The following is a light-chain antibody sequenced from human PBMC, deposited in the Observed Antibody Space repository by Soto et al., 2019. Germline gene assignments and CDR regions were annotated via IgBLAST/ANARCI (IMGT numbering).Light chain of an antibody. CDR3: QQYGSSRWT. V-gene: IGKV3-20*01. J-gene: IGKJ1*01. CDR2: GAS. Sequence: ESVLTQAPGALSLSQGERATLSCRASQSVSSSYLAWYQQKPGQAPRLLISGASSRATGIPDRFSGSGSGTDFTLSISRLEPEYFAVYYCQQYGSSRWTLGQGTKV. CDR1: QSVSSSY.